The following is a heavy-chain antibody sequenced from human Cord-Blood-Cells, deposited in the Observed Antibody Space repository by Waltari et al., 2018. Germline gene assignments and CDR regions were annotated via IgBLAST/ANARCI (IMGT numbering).Heavy chain of an antibody. CDR3: ARARGAARDAFDI. D-gene: IGHD6-6*01. CDR1: GYTFPSYY. Sequence: VQLVQSGAEVKKPGASVKVSCTASGYTFPSYYMHWVRQAPGQGLEWMGIINPSGGSTSYAQKFQGRVTMTRDTSTSTVYMELSSLRSEDTAVYYCARARGAARDAFDIWGQGTMVTVSS. CDR2: INPSGGST. J-gene: IGHJ3*02. V-gene: IGHV1-46*01.